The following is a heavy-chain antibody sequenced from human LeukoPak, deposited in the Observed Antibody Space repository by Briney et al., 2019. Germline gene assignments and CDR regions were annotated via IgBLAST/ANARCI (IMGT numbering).Heavy chain of an antibody. CDR2: ISFDGTNK. CDR1: GFTFSSYA. D-gene: IGHD4-23*01. Sequence: GTSLRLSCAASGFTFSSYAMHWVRQAPGKGLEWVAVISFDGTNKYYTDSVKGRFAISRDNSKNTLYLQMNSLRTEDTALYYCRCRWDYWGQGTLVTVSS. CDR3: RCRWDY. V-gene: IGHV3-30*09. J-gene: IGHJ4*02.